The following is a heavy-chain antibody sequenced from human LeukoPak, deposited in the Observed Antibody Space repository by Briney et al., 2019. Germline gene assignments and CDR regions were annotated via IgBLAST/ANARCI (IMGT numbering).Heavy chain of an antibody. CDR2: IFPGDSNT. Sequence: GESLRIFCRGSGHDFSDYWIGWVRQMPGKGLEWMGIIFPGDSNTIYGPSFQGQVTISVDRSISTAYLQWSSLKASDTAMYYCARHGQFGCNNVGRYKSFFYYGMDVWGQGTAVTVSS. CDR3: ARHGQFGCNNVGRYKSFFYYGMDV. J-gene: IGHJ6*02. V-gene: IGHV5-51*01. D-gene: IGHD5-24*01. CDR1: GHDFSDYW.